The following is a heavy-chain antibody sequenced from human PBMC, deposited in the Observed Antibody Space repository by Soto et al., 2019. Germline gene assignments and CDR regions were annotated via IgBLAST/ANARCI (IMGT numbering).Heavy chain of an antibody. J-gene: IGHJ4*02. V-gene: IGHV1-46*02. Sequence: GASVKVSCKASGYSFKDRHMHWVRQAPGRGLEWVGIINPSGEHTNYAQQFRGRVAMTRDTSTSTAYMELRSLRSEDTAVYFCARISCKGGSCYFDFDHWGQGTLVTVSS. D-gene: IGHD2-15*01. CDR3: ARISCKGGSCYFDFDH. CDR1: GYSFKDRH. CDR2: INPSGEHT.